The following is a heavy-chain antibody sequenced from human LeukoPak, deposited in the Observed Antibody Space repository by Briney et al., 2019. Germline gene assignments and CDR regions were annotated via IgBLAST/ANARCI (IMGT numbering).Heavy chain of an antibody. CDR3: ASVSRGSGSNADGWYFDY. CDR2: INPSGGST. CDR1: GYTFTSHY. J-gene: IGHJ4*02. D-gene: IGHD3-10*01. V-gene: IGHV1-46*01. Sequence: ASVKVSCKTSGYTFTSHYIHWVRQAPGQGLEWMGIINPSGGSTSYAQKFQGRVTMTRDTSTSTVYMELSSLRSEDTAVYYCASVSRGSGSNADGWYFDYWGQGTLVTVSS.